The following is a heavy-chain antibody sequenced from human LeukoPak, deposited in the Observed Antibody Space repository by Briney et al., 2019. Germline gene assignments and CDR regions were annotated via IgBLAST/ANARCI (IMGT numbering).Heavy chain of an antibody. CDR3: ARMPGSSTGFDY. J-gene: IGHJ4*02. CDR2: IYYSGST. CDR1: GGSFSGYY. Sequence: SETLSLTCAVYGGSFSGYYWSWIRQPPGKGLEWLGYIYYSGSTNYNPSLKSRVTISVDTSKNQFPLKLTSVTAADTAVYYCARMPGSSTGFDYWGRGTLVTVSS. D-gene: IGHD6-6*01. V-gene: IGHV4-59*01.